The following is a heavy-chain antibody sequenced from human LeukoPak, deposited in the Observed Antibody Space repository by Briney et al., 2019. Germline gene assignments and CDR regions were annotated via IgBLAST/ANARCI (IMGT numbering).Heavy chain of an antibody. CDR3: ARARGSSSWYVLIHYGMDV. V-gene: IGHV3-48*03. CDR2: ISSSGSTI. Sequence: PGGSLRLSCAASGFTFSSYEMNWVRQAPGKGLEWVSYISSSGSTIYYADSVKGRFTISRDNAKNSLYLQMNSLRAEDTAVYYCARARGSSSWYVLIHYGMDVWGQGTTVTVSS. J-gene: IGHJ6*02. CDR1: GFTFSSYE. D-gene: IGHD6-13*01.